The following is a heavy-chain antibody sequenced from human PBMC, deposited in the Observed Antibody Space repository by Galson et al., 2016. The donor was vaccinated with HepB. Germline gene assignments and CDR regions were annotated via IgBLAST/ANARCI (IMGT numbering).Heavy chain of an antibody. D-gene: IGHD1-1*01. V-gene: IGHV4-39*02. CDR3: DRTGTRSTGLYYHGMDV. CDR2: IHYSGST. J-gene: IGHJ6*02. Sequence: ETLSLTCTVSGGSITSSSYYWGWIRQPPGKGLEWIGTIHYSGSTNYNPSLKSRVTISVDTSKNHFSLRLSYVTAADTAVYYCDRTGTRSTGLYYHGMDVWGRGTTVTVSS. CDR1: GGSITSSSYY.